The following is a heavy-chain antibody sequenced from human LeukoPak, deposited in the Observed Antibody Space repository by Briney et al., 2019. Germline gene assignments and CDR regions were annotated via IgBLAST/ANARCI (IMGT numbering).Heavy chain of an antibody. Sequence: EAGGSLRLSCAASGFTFSSYAMSWVRQAPGKGLEWVSAIGGSGATTYYVDSVKGRFTISRDNSKNTLYLQINSLIAEDTAVYYCASSRWLRHFDYWGQGTLVTVSS. CDR2: IGGSGATT. J-gene: IGHJ4*02. CDR1: GFTFSSYA. CDR3: ASSRWLRHFDY. V-gene: IGHV3-23*01. D-gene: IGHD5-12*01.